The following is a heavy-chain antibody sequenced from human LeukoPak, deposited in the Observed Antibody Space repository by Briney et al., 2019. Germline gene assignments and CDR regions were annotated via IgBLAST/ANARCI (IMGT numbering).Heavy chain of an antibody. Sequence: SQTLSLTCAISGGSVSSYSAAWNWMRQSPSRGLEWLGRTYYRSKWYNDYAVSVKSRITINPDTSKNQFSLQLNTVTPEDTAVYYCAGADYDSSGYRIFDYWGQGTLVTVSS. CDR3: AGADYDSSGYRIFDY. V-gene: IGHV6-1*01. CDR2: TYYRSKWYN. J-gene: IGHJ4*02. CDR1: GGSVSSYSAA. D-gene: IGHD3-22*01.